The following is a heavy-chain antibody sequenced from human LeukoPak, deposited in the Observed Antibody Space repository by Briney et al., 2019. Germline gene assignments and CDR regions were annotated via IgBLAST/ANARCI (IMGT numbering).Heavy chain of an antibody. V-gene: IGHV4-38-2*01. D-gene: IGHD1-26*01. J-gene: IGHJ4*02. Sequence: SATLSLTCAVSGYSISSGYYWGWIRQPPGKGLEWIGSIYHSGSTYYNPSLKSRVTISVDTSKNQFSLKLSSVTAADTAVYYCARLSQWGPYYFDYWGQGTLVTVSS. CDR2: IYHSGST. CDR1: GYSISSGYY. CDR3: ARLSQWGPYYFDY.